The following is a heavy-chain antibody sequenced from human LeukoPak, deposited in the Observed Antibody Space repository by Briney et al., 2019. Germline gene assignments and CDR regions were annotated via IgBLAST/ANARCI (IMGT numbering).Heavy chain of an antibody. Sequence: GGSLRLSCAASGFTFSSYAMHWVRQAPGKGLEWVTTIWYDGSNRYYGDSVKGRFTISRDNSKSTVFLQMNSLRAEDTALCYCARDKGTHPYNWFDPWGQGTLVTVSS. J-gene: IGHJ5*02. V-gene: IGHV3-33*01. CDR2: IWYDGSNR. CDR1: GFTFSSYA. CDR3: ARDKGTHPYNWFDP.